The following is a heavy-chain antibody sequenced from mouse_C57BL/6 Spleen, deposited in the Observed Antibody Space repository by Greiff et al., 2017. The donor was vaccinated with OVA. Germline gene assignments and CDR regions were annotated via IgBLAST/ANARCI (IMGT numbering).Heavy chain of an antibody. CDR2: IYPVIGST. CDR3: ARFHYGNAKDY. D-gene: IGHD1-1*01. Sequence: QVQLKQPGAELLKPGASVKMSCKASGYTFTSSWLTWLKPRPGQGLAWIGDIYPVIGSTNYNEQFKSKATLTVDTSSSTAYMQLSSLTSEDSAVYYCARFHYGNAKDYWGQGTSVTVSS. CDR1: GYTFTSSW. J-gene: IGHJ4*01. V-gene: IGHV1-55*01.